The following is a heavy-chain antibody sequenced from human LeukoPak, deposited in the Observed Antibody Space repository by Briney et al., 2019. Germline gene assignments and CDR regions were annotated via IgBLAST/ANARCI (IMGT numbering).Heavy chain of an antibody. Sequence: GGSLRLSCAASGFTFSSYGMNWVRRAPGKGRGWVSSIISSSSYIYYADSVKGRFTISRDNAKNSLYLQMNSLRAEDTAVYYCARDPLYSSGWYAFDYWGQGTLVTVSS. D-gene: IGHD6-19*01. CDR2: IISSSSYI. V-gene: IGHV3-21*01. CDR3: ARDPLYSSGWYAFDY. J-gene: IGHJ4*02. CDR1: GFTFSSYG.